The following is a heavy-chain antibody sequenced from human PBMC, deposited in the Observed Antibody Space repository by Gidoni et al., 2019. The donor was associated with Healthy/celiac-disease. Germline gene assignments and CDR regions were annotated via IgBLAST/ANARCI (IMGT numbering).Heavy chain of an antibody. D-gene: IGHD6-13*01. CDR1: GFTFSSYA. Sequence: QVQLVESGGGVVQPGRSLRLSCAASGFTFSSYAMHWVRQAPGKGLEWLAVISYDGSNKYYADSVKGRFTISRDNSKNTLYLQMNSLRAEDTAVYYCARDEQQLRHYYYGMDVWGQGTTVTVSS. V-gene: IGHV3-30*01. J-gene: IGHJ6*02. CDR2: ISYDGSNK. CDR3: ARDEQQLRHYYYGMDV.